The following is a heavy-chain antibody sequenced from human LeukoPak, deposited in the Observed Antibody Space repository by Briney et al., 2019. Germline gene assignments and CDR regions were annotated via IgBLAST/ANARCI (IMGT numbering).Heavy chain of an antibody. Sequence: SETLSLTCSVSGGSISSYYWSWIRQPPGKGLEWIGYIYYSGSTNYNPSLKSRVTISVDTSKNQFSLKLSSVTAADTAVYYCARDEYNWFDPWGQGTLVTVSS. J-gene: IGHJ5*02. CDR2: IYYSGST. CDR1: GGSISSYY. V-gene: IGHV4-59*01. CDR3: ARDEYNWFDP.